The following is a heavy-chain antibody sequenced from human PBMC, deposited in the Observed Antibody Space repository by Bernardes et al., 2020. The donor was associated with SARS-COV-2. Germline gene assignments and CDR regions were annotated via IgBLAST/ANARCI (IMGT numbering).Heavy chain of an antibody. CDR1: GLSNYW. CDR3: ARDFGGPSDY. V-gene: IGHV3-74*01. D-gene: IGHD2-15*01. J-gene: IGHJ4*02. Sequence: GGSLRLSCVAPGLSNYWMHWVHQAPGKGLVWVSRIEKDGSVIDYADSVRGRFTIFRDNARDTLYLQMVSLTADDTAVYYCARDFGGPSDYWGQGTLVTVSS. CDR2: IEKDGSVI.